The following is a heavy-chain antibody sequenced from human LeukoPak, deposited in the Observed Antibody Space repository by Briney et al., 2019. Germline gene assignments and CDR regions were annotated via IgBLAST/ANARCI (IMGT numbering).Heavy chain of an antibody. D-gene: IGHD3-9*01. Sequence: VGSLRLSCAASGFTFSSYAMSWVRQAPGKGLEWVSAISGSGDSTYYADSVKGRFTISRDNSKNTLYLQMNSLRAEDTAVYYCAKRYYDILTGYSNYFDYWGQGTLVTVSS. CDR3: AKRYYDILTGYSNYFDY. CDR1: GFTFSSYA. J-gene: IGHJ4*02. CDR2: ISGSGDST. V-gene: IGHV3-23*01.